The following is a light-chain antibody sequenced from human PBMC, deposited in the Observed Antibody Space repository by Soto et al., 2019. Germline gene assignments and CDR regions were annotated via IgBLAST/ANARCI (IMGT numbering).Light chain of an antibody. CDR3: MQSTQLPPT. CDR1: RSLLHITGETF. Sequence: DVVMTQNPLSLSVAPGQPASISCESSRSLLHITGETFLFWYLQKPGQSPQLLIYEVSTRVSGVPDRFSGSGSGTDFTLEISRVETDDVGIYYCMQSTQLPPTFGQGTRLEI. CDR2: EVS. J-gene: IGKJ5*01. V-gene: IGKV2D-29*02.